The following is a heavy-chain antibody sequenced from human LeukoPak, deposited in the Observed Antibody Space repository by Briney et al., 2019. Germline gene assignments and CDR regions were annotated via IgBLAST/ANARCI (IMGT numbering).Heavy chain of an antibody. CDR2: INPNNGGT. V-gene: IGHV1-2*06. D-gene: IGHD1-26*01. J-gene: IGHJ4*02. Sequence: ASVKVSCKASGYTFTGYYMHWVRQAPGQRLEWMGRINPNNGGTNYAQKFQGRVTMTGDTSISTAYMELSSLRSDDTAVYYCTRESGSYHGNDYWGQGTLVTVSS. CDR1: GYTFTGYY. CDR3: TRESGSYHGNDY.